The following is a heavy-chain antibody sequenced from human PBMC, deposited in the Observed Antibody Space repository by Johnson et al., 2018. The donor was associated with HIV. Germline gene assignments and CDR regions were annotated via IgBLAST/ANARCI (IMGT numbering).Heavy chain of an antibody. CDR3: AREGRLGSYLGGVAFDI. CDR1: GFTFSNYP. D-gene: IGHD1-26*01. CDR2: IAFDGSNK. J-gene: IGHJ3*02. Sequence: QVQLVESGGGVVRPGRSLRLSCAASGFTFSNYPMHWVRQAPGKGLEWVAVIAFDGSNKYSTDSVAGRFIISRDNSKNTLYLKMNSLRAEDTAVYYCAREGRLGSYLGGVAFDIWGQGTMVTVSS. V-gene: IGHV3-30*14.